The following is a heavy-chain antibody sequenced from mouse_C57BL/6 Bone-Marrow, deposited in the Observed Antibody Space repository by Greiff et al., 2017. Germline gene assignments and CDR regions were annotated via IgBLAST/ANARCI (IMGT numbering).Heavy chain of an antibody. Sequence: VQLQQPGAELVKPGASVKLSCKASGYTFTSYWMHWVKQRPGRGLEWIGRIDPNSGGTKYNEKFKSKATLTVDKHSSTAYMQLSSLTSEDSAVYYCSRSRGTTVVALYYCAMDYWGQGTTVTVSS. V-gene: IGHV1-72*01. CDR3: SRSRGTTVVALYYCAMDY. CDR2: IDPNSGGT. J-gene: IGHJ4*01. D-gene: IGHD1-1*01. CDR1: GYTFTSYW.